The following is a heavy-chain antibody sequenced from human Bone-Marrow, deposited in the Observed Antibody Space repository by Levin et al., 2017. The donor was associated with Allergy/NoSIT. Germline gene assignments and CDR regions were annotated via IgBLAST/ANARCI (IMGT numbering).Heavy chain of an antibody. V-gene: IGHV3-23*01. CDR1: GFTFRTYA. D-gene: IGHD6-19*01. J-gene: IGHJ4*02. Sequence: GGSLRLSCAASGFTFRTYAMSWVRQAPGKGLEWLSGISGSGAGTFYADSVKGRFNISKDNSKNMVDLQLNSLRVEDTAVYYCAKVGSGLFRSKLDSWGQGTLVTVSS. CDR3: AKVGSGLFRSKLDS. CDR2: ISGSGAGT.